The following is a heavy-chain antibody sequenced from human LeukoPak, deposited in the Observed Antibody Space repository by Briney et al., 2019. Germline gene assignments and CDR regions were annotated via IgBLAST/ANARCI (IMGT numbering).Heavy chain of an antibody. V-gene: IGHV3-7*01. CDR2: IKQDGSEK. CDR1: GFTFSSYL. CDR3: AREWVAGYRFYYYYYGMDV. D-gene: IGHD6-19*01. Sequence: GGSLRLSGAASGFTFSSYLMSWVRQAPGKELEWLANIKQDGSEKHYVDSVKGRFTISRDNAKNSLYLQMNSLRAEDTAVYYCAREWVAGYRFYYYYYGMDVWGQGTTVTVSS. J-gene: IGHJ6*02.